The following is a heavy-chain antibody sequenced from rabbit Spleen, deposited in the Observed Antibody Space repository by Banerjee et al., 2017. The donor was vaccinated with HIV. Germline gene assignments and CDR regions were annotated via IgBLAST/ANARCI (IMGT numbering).Heavy chain of an antibody. CDR1: GFSFSDRDV. J-gene: IGHJ4*01. CDR2: INTATGKD. V-gene: IGHV1S45*01. CDR3: AGRGSAYGYAYGL. D-gene: IGHD6-1*01. Sequence: QEQLVESGGGLVQPGASLTLTCTASGFSFSDRDVMCWVRQAPAKGLEWIGCINTATGKDVYANWAKGRFTIAKTSSTTVTLQMTSLTVADTATYFCAGRGSAYGYAYGLWGPGTLVTVS.